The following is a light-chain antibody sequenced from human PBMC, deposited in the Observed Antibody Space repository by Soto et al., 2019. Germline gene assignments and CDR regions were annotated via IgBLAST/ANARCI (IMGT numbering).Light chain of an antibody. CDR1: QSISTD. Sequence: IQMTQSPSSLSAFVGDRVTITCRASQSISTDLNCYQQKPGKAPNLLIYGASSLQSGVPSRFSGSGSGTEFTLTISSLQPEDFATYYCQQSYRTPLTFGGGTKVDIK. CDR3: QQSYRTPLT. CDR2: GAS. V-gene: IGKV1-39*01. J-gene: IGKJ4*01.